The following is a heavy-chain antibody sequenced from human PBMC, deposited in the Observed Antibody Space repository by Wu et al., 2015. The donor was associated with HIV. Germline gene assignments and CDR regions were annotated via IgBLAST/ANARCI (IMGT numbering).Heavy chain of an antibody. Sequence: QVQLVQSGAEVKKPGSSVKVSCKASGGTFSSYAISWVRQAPGQGLEWMGGIIPIFGTANYAQKFQGRVTITADESTSTAYMELSSLRSEDTAVYYCAREFSSSSGGMGPYYYYYMDVWGKGTTGHRLL. CDR1: GGTFSSYA. D-gene: IGHD6-6*01. CDR3: AREFSSSSGGMGPYYYYYMDV. CDR2: IIPIFGTA. V-gene: IGHV1-69*12. J-gene: IGHJ6*03.